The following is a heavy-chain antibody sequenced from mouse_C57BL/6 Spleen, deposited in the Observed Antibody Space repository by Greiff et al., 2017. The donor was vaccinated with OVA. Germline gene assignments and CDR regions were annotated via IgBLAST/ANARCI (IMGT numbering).Heavy chain of an antibody. CDR2: IWSGGST. J-gene: IGHJ2*01. Sequence: VQLQQSGPGLVQPSQSLSITCTVSGFSLTSYGVHWVRQSPGKGLEWLGVIWSGGSTDYNAAFIPSLSISKENSKSQVFFKMNSLQTGETARYYFARNDKTTVVAGDYWGQGTTLTVSS. D-gene: IGHD1-1*01. V-gene: IGHV2-2*01. CDR3: ARNDKTTVVAGDY. CDR1: GFSLTSYG.